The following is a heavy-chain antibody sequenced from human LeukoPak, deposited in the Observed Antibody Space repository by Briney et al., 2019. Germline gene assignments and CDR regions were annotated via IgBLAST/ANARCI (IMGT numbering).Heavy chain of an antibody. Sequence: PSETLSLTCTVSGGSISSSSYYWGWIRQHPGKGLEWIGSIYYSGSTYYNPSLKSRVTISVGTSKNQFSLKLSSVTAADTAVYYCARRTLDFWSGSYYYYMDVWGKGTTVNVSS. D-gene: IGHD3-3*01. J-gene: IGHJ6*03. CDR3: ARRTLDFWSGSYYYYMDV. V-gene: IGHV4-39*07. CDR1: GGSISSSSYY. CDR2: IYYSGST.